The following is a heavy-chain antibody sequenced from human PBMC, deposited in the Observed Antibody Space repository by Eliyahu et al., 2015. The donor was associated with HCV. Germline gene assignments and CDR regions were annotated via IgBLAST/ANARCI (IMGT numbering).Heavy chain of an antibody. J-gene: IGHJ4*02. CDR3: AKGVYTGHGNHPTDS. Sequence: EVQLLESGGGLVQPGGSLRLSCVASGFTFNSYTMSWVRQAPGKGLGXXAAIXGSGTNTYYADSXKGRFTISRDNSKNTLYLQVNSLRAEDTAVYYCAKGVYTGHGNHPTDSWGQGTLVTVSS. CDR2: IXGSGTNT. CDR1: GFTFNSYT. V-gene: IGHV3-23*01. D-gene: IGHD6-13*01.